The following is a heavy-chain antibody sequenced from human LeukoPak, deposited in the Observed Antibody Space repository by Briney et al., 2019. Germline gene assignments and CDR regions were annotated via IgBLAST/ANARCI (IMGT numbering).Heavy chain of an antibody. CDR2: LIPIFGTA. D-gene: IGHD3-22*01. Sequence: SVKVSCKASGGTFSSYAISWVRQAPGQGLEWMGGLIPIFGTANYAQKFQGRVTITTDESTSTAYMELSSLRSEDTAVYYCARVPHPSGYPYYFDYWGQGTLVTVSS. CDR1: GGTFSSYA. V-gene: IGHV1-69*05. CDR3: ARVPHPSGYPYYFDY. J-gene: IGHJ4*02.